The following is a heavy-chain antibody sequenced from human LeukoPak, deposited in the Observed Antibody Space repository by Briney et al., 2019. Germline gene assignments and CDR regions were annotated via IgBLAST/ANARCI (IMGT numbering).Heavy chain of an antibody. CDR2: VYYSGST. D-gene: IGHD5-12*01. CDR1: GGSISSSSYY. CDR3: ARHYYSGYDYNYFDY. J-gene: IGHJ4*02. Sequence: SETLSLTCTVSGGSISSSSYYWGWIRQPPGKGLEWIGSVYYSGSTYYNPSLKSRVTISVDTSKNQFSLKLSSVTAADTAVYYCARHYYSGYDYNYFDYWGQGTLVIFSS. V-gene: IGHV4-39*01.